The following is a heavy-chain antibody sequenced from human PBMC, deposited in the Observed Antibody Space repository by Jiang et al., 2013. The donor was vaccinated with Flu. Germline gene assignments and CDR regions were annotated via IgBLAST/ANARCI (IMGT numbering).Heavy chain of an antibody. CDR2: ITYKGST. CDR1: GGSISSGGYY. CDR3: ARGGGYSYGPSLSRSYYFDY. Sequence: PGLVKPPQTLSLTCPVSGGSISSGGYYWTWIRQHPGKGLEWIGYITYKGSTYYNPSLKSRVTISVDTSKNLFSLTLSSVSAADTAVYYCARGGGYSYGPSLSRSYYFDYWGQGILVTVSS. D-gene: IGHD5-18*01. V-gene: IGHV4-31*03. J-gene: IGHJ4*02.